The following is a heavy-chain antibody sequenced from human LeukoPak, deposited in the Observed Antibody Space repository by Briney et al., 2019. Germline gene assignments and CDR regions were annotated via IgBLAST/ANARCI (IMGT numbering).Heavy chain of an antibody. D-gene: IGHD1-14*01. Sequence: GGSLRLSCAASGFTFSNYWMSWVRQAPGKGLEWVANINQNGGETYYVDSVKGRFTISRDNAKNSLYLQMNSLRAEDTAVYYCATPPSDRGTSPGFYFHYWGQGALVTASS. CDR2: INQNGGET. J-gene: IGHJ4*02. CDR1: GFTFSNYW. CDR3: ATPPSDRGTSPGFYFHY. V-gene: IGHV3-7*01.